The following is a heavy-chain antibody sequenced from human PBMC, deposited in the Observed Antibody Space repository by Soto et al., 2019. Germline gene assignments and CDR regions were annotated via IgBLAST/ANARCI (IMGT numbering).Heavy chain of an antibody. CDR2: INTDGSGT. Sequence: EVQLVEAGGGLVQPGGSLRLSCVASGFTFRTYWMHWVRQVAGKGLEWVSHINTDGSGTRYADSVKGRFTISRDNAKNTLYLPMNNLRAEDTALYHCASPTVGGFDRWGQGTLVTVSS. V-gene: IGHV3-74*01. CDR3: ASPTVGGFDR. CDR1: GFTFRTYW. J-gene: IGHJ4*02. D-gene: IGHD3-16*01.